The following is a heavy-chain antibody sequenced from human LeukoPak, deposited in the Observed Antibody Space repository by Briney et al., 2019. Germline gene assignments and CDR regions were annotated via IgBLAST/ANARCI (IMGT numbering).Heavy chain of an antibody. Sequence: ASVKVSCKASGYIFTASYIHWVRQAPGQGLEWVGWINPNSGGTNYAQKFQGRVTMTRDTSISTAYMELTRLRSDDTAVYYCARDRDYYDSSGYYPLDYWGQGSLVTVSS. CDR2: INPNSGGT. CDR3: ARDRDYYDSSGYYPLDY. D-gene: IGHD3-22*01. V-gene: IGHV1-2*02. CDR1: GYIFTASY. J-gene: IGHJ4*02.